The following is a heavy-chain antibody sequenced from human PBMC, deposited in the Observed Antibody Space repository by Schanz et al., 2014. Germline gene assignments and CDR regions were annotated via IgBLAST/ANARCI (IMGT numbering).Heavy chain of an antibody. V-gene: IGHV3-7*01. Sequence: DLEDSGGGLVQPGGSQRLSCAVSGFTFSNCDMTWVRQAPGKGLEWVAYIKHDGSEKYHVDSVKGRFTISRDNSRNTLYLHMSSLRVEDTAVYYCAKDKGEFLDYWGQGTLVTVSS. J-gene: IGHJ4*02. CDR2: IKHDGSEK. D-gene: IGHD3-10*01. CDR1: GFTFSNCD. CDR3: AKDKGEFLDY.